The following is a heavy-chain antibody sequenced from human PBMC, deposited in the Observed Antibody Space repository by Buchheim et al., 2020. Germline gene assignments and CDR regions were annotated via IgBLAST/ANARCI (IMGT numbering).Heavy chain of an antibody. CDR3: ARDVVPAAKETGTEYFQH. V-gene: IGHV3-20*04. D-gene: IGHD2-2*01. J-gene: IGHJ1*01. Sequence: VQLVESGGGVVQPGRSLRLSCAASGFTFSSYGMHWVRQAPGKGLEWVSGINWNGGSTGYADSVKGRFTISRDNAKNSLYLQMNSLRAEDTALYYCARDVVPAAKETGTEYFQHWGQGTL. CDR1: GFTFSSYG. CDR2: INWNGGST.